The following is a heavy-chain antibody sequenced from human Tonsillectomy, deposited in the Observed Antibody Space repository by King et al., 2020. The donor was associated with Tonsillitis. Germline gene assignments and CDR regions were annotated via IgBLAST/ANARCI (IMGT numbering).Heavy chain of an antibody. D-gene: IGHD3-3*01. CDR2: IWDDGSNK. CDR1: GFTFSSYG. Sequence: VQLVESGGGVVQPGRSLRLSCAASGFTFSSYGMHWVRQAPGKGLEWVAVIWDDGSNKYYADSVKGRFTISRDNSKNTLYLQMNSLRAEDTAVYYCARSESGYYNWFDPWGQGTLVTVSS. V-gene: IGHV3-33*01. J-gene: IGHJ5*02. CDR3: ARSESGYYNWFDP.